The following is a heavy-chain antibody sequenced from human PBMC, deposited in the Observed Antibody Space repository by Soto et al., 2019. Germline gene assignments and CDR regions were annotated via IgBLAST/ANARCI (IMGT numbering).Heavy chain of an antibody. J-gene: IGHJ5*02. D-gene: IGHD3-3*01. V-gene: IGHV4-59*01. CDR3: ARGDGYYDFWSGYFDP. CDR2: IYFTGTT. Sequence: XATLSLTCSVSGVSIRSNYWTWIRQSPGKGLEWIGYIYFTGTTNYNPSLKSRVSISLDTSKNQMSLKFNSMTTADTAVYYCARGDGYYDFWSGYFDPWGQGTLVTVSS. CDR1: GVSIRSNY.